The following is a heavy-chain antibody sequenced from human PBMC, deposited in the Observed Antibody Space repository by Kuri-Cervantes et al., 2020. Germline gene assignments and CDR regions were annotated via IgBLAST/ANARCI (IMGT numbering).Heavy chain of an antibody. CDR3: AIPAGYSSSWDHFDY. V-gene: IGHV1-18*01. CDR2: ISAYNGNT. J-gene: IGHJ4*02. D-gene: IGHD6-13*01. CDR1: GYTFTSYG. Sequence: ASVKVSCKASGYTFTSYGISWVRQAPGQGLEWMGWISAYNGNTNYAQKLQGRVTMTTDTSTSTAYMELRSLRSDDTAVYYCAIPAGYSSSWDHFDYWGQGTLGTVSS.